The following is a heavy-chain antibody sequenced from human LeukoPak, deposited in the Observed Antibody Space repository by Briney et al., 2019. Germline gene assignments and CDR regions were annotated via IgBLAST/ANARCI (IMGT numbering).Heavy chain of an antibody. CDR3: AREGYPSGEQWLVRPKPTNYYYYMDV. D-gene: IGHD6-19*01. CDR1: EATSTTIP. CDR2: IFPIFVTP. V-gene: IGHV1-69*05. J-gene: IGHJ6*03. Sequence: VKSSSKPLEATSTTIPTSWLQKAPDQGLKWMERIFPIFVTPNTEQKFQGRVTITTDESTSTAYMELSSLRSKDTAVYYCAREGYPSGEQWLVRPKPTNYYYYMDVWGKGTTVTVSS.